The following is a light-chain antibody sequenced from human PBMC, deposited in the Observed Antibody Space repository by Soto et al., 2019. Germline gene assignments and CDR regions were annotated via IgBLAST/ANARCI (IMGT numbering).Light chain of an antibody. CDR1: QSGSSY. V-gene: IGKV3-11*01. Sequence: EIVLTQYPAPLSLSPGERTTLPFRASQSGSSYLPWYQQKPAQSPRLLIHDASYQATGIPARFSGSGSGTDFTLTISSLEPEDTAVYYCQQRSNPITFGQGTRLEIK. CDR2: DAS. CDR3: QQRSNPIT. J-gene: IGKJ5*01.